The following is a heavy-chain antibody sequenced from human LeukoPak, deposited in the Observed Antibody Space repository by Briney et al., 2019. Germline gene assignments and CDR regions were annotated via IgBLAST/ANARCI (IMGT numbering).Heavy chain of an antibody. D-gene: IGHD3-10*01. CDR1: GFTFSSYA. J-gene: IGHJ6*03. Sequence: GGSLRLSCAASGFTFSSYAMTWVRQAPGKGLEWVSVISGSGGSTYYADSVKGRFTISRDNSKNTLYLQMNSLRAEDTAVYYCAKAYGSGGYEFDYYIDVWGKGTTVTVSS. CDR2: ISGSGGST. V-gene: IGHV3-23*01. CDR3: AKAYGSGGYEFDYYIDV.